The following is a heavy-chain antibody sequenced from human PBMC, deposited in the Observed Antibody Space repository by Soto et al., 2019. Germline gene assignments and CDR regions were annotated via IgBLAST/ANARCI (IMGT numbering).Heavy chain of an antibody. Sequence: EVQLVESGGGLVKPGGSLRLSCAASEFTFSSYSMNWVRQAPGKGLEWVSSISSSGSSIFYADSVKGRFTISRDNAKNSLYLQMNSLGAEDTAVYYCVTYCSSASCSSYYGMDVWGQGTTVTVSS. CDR2: ISSSGSSI. CDR3: VTYCSSASCSSYYGMDV. D-gene: IGHD2-2*01. V-gene: IGHV3-21*01. J-gene: IGHJ6*02. CDR1: EFTFSSYS.